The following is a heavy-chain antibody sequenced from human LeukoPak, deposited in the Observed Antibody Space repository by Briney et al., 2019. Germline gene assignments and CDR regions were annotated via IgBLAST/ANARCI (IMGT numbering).Heavy chain of an antibody. V-gene: IGHV3-9*01. Sequence: GGSLRLSCAASGFTFSSYAMSWVRQAPGKGLEWVSGISWNSGSIGYADSVKGRFTISRDNAKNSLYLQMNSLRAEDTALYYCAKLVAAAGTDYWGQGTLVTVSS. CDR3: AKLVAAAGTDY. D-gene: IGHD6-13*01. CDR1: GFTFSSYA. J-gene: IGHJ4*02. CDR2: ISWNSGSI.